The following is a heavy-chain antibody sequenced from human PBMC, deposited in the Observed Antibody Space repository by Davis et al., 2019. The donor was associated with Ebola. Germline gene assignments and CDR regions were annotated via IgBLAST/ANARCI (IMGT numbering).Heavy chain of an antibody. CDR3: ARGTTVTKPFDH. CDR1: GGSFSGYY. CDR2: INHSGST. V-gene: IGHV4-34*01. D-gene: IGHD4-11*01. J-gene: IGHJ4*02. Sequence: MPSETLSLTCAVYGGSFSGYYWSWIRQPPGKGLEWIGEINHSGSTNYNPSLKSRVTISVDTSKNQFSLKLSSVTAADTAVYYCARGTTVTKPFDHWGQGTLVTVSS.